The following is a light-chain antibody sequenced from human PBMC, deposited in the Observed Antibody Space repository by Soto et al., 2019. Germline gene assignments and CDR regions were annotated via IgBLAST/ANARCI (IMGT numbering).Light chain of an antibody. CDR2: DDS. Sequence: SYELTQTSSVSVAPGQTARISCGGNNIGGNSVHWYQQKPGQAPVVVVYDDSDRPSGIPERFSGSNSGNTATLTISRVEAGDTADYHCQVGADNSDHHVFGSGTKVTVL. V-gene: IGLV3-21*02. J-gene: IGLJ1*01. CDR3: QVGADNSDHHV. CDR1: NIGGNS.